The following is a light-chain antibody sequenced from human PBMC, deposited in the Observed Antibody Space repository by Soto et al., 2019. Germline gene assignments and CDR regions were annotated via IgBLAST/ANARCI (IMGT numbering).Light chain of an antibody. CDR3: QKYNSAPQIT. CDR2: AAS. CDR1: QGISNY. J-gene: IGKJ5*01. V-gene: IGKV1-27*01. Sequence: DIQMTQSPSSLSASVGDRVTITCRASQGISNYLAWYQQKPGKAPQLLIYAASTLQSGVPSRFSGSGSGTDFTLTISSLRPEDVATYYCQKYNSAPQITFGQGTRLEIK.